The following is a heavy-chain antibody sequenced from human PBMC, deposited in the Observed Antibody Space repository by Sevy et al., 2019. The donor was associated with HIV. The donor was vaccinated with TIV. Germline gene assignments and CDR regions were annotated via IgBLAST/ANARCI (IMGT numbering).Heavy chain of an antibody. CDR2: ISSSSSTI. D-gene: IGHD3-16*01. J-gene: IGHJ3*02. CDR1: GFTFSSYS. CDR3: ARNSLWAPIDAFDI. Sequence: GGSLRLSCAASGFTFSSYSMNWVRQAPGKGLEWVSYISSSSSTIYYADSVKGRFTISRDNAKNSLYLQMNSLRAEDTAVYYCARNSLWAPIDAFDIWGQGTMVTVSS. V-gene: IGHV3-48*01.